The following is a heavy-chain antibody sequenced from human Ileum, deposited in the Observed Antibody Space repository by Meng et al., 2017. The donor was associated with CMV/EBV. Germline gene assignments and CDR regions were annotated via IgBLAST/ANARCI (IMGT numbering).Heavy chain of an antibody. V-gene: IGHV3-21*01. J-gene: IGHJ4*02. CDR1: GFTFSSYS. D-gene: IGHD6-13*01. CDR3: ARIGGYSSSFTHDY. Sequence: ESLKISCAASGFTFSSYSMNWVRQAPGKGLEWVSSISSSSSYIYYADSVKGRFTISRDNAKNSLYLQMNSLRAEDTAVYYCARIGGYSSSFTHDYWGQGTLVTVSS. CDR2: ISSSSSYI.